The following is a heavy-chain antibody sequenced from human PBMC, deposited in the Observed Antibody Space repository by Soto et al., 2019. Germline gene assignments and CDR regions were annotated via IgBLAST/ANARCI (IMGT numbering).Heavy chain of an antibody. J-gene: IGHJ5*02. CDR1: GFTFSDYW. V-gene: IGHV3-74*01. D-gene: IGHD3-3*01. Sequence: GGSLRLSCAASGFTFSDYWMHWVRQAPGKGLVWVSRINIDGSSTNYADSVKGRFTISRDNAKNTLYLQMNSLRAEDTAVYYCARAEGGSYDFWSGYSDNWFDHWGQGTLVTVSS. CDR2: INIDGSST. CDR3: ARAEGGSYDFWSGYSDNWFDH.